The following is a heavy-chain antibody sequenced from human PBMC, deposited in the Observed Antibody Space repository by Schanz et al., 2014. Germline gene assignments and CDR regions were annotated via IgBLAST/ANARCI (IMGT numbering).Heavy chain of an antibody. Sequence: QVQLLQFGGGVVQPGRSLRLSCAASGFTFSSYAMHWVRQAPGKGLEWVALISNDGSIKYYADSVEGRSTISRDNSRNTLYLQMNSLRTEDTAVYYCASPSGYSDYGTYFDFWGQGTLVTVSS. CDR2: ISNDGSIK. CDR3: ASPSGYSDYGTYFDF. CDR1: GFTFSSYA. V-gene: IGHV3-30-3*01. J-gene: IGHJ4*02. D-gene: IGHD5-12*01.